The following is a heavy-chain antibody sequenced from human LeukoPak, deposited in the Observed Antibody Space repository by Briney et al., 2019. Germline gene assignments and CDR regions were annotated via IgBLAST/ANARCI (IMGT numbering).Heavy chain of an antibody. CDR2: MIGGGTT. J-gene: IGHJ4*02. CDR1: GFSLTTYA. CDR3: AKDKIAADGRWDFEY. V-gene: IGHV3-23*01. D-gene: IGHD6-25*01. Sequence: GGSLRLSCVTSGFSLTTYAVGWVRQAPGKGLEWVSGMIGGGTTYSPDSVKGRFVISRYNSKHTVYLQMNSLRAEDTALYFCAKDKIAADGRWDFEYSGQGTLVTVSS.